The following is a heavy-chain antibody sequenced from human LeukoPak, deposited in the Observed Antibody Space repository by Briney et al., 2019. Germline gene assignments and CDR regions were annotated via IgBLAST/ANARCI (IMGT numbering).Heavy chain of an antibody. V-gene: IGHV3-23*01. D-gene: IGHD3-10*01. Sequence: GGSLRLSCAASGFTFRSYVMSWVRQAPGKGLEWVSAISGSGGSTYYADSVKGRFTISRDNSKNTLYLQMNSLRAEDTAVYYCAKDQNLGSGLGVWDYWGQGTLVTVSS. CDR2: ISGSGGST. J-gene: IGHJ4*02. CDR1: GFTFRSYV. CDR3: AKDQNLGSGLGVWDY.